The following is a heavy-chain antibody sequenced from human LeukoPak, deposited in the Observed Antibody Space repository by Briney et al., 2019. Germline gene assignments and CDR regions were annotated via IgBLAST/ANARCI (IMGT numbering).Heavy chain of an antibody. CDR1: GFTFSSYW. V-gene: IGHV3-74*01. CDR3: ATDLILGYCSSTSCYRGDY. Sequence: GGSLRLSCAASGFTFSSYWMHWVRQAPGKGLVWVSHINTDGSRSNYADSVKGRFTISRDNAKNTLYLQMNSLRAEDTAVYYCATDLILGYCSSTSCYRGDYWGQGTLVTVSS. D-gene: IGHD2-2*02. CDR2: INTDGSRS. J-gene: IGHJ4*02.